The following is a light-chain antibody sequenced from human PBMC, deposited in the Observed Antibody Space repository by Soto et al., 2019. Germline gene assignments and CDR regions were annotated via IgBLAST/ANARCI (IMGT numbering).Light chain of an antibody. CDR3: SSYTSSSSRV. V-gene: IGLV2-14*01. CDR1: SSDVGGYNY. Sequence: QSALTQPASVSGSPGQSITISCTGTSSDVGGYNYVSWYQQHPGKAPKLMIYDVSNRPSGVSNRFSGSKSGNTASLTISGLQAEAEADYYFSSYTSSSSRVFGTGTKVTVL. CDR2: DVS. J-gene: IGLJ1*01.